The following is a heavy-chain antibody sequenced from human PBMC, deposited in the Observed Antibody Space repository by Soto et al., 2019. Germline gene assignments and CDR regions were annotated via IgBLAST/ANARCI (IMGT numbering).Heavy chain of an antibody. Sequence: GGSLRLSCAASGFTFSSYSMNWVRQAPGKGLEWVSSISSSSSYIYYADSVKGRFTISRDNAKNSLYLQMNSLRAEDTAVYYCARDAHDYDFWSGYIPSWFDPWGQGTLVTVSS. CDR1: GFTFSSYS. D-gene: IGHD3-3*01. CDR2: ISSSSSYI. V-gene: IGHV3-21*01. CDR3: ARDAHDYDFWSGYIPSWFDP. J-gene: IGHJ5*02.